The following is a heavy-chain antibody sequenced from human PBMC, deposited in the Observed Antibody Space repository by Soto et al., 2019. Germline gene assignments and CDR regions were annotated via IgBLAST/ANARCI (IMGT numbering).Heavy chain of an antibody. CDR1: GFTFSSYG. V-gene: IGHV3-33*01. D-gene: IGHD4-17*01. CDR3: ARGVFADYGATDWYFDL. J-gene: IGHJ2*01. Sequence: QVPLVESGGGVVQPGRSLRLSCAASGFTFSSYGMHWVRQAPGKGLEWVAVIWYDGSNKYYADSVKGRFTISRDNSKNTLYLQMNSLRAEDTAVYYCARGVFADYGATDWYFDLWGRGTLVTVSS. CDR2: IWYDGSNK.